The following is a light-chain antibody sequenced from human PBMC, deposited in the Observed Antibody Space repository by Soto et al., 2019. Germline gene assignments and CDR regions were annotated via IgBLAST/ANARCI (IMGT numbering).Light chain of an antibody. Sequence: EIVLTQSPGTLSFFPGERATLSYRASRSVTNNYLAWHQQKPGQTPRLLIYGASSRATGIPDRFSGSGSGTDFTLTISRLEPEDFAVYYCQQHGSSPITFGQGTRLVMK. CDR1: RSVTNNY. V-gene: IGKV3-20*01. CDR3: QQHGSSPIT. J-gene: IGKJ5*01. CDR2: GAS.